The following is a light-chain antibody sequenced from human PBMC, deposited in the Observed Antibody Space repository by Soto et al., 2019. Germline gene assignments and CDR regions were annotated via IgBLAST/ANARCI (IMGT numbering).Light chain of an antibody. CDR1: QSVSGSF. V-gene: IGKV3-20*01. Sequence: EIVLTQSPGTLSLSPGERATLSCRASQSVSGSFLAWYQQKPGQAPRLLIYGASSRATGIPARFSGSGSGTDFTLTISSLESEDFAVYYCHQYSSTPHTFGQGTKLEIK. J-gene: IGKJ2*01. CDR3: HQYSSTPHT. CDR2: GAS.